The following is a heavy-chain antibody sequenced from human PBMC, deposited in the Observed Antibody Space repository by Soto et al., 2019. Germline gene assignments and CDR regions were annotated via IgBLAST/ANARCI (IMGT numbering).Heavy chain of an antibody. CDR2: IYPGDSDT. D-gene: IGHD3-22*01. Sequence: KISCKVSGYSFTSYWIGWVRQMPGKGLEWMGIIYPGDSDTRYSPSFQGQVTISADKSISTAYLQWSSLKASDTAMYYCARRGGYYYDSSGPFDIWGQGTMVTVSS. CDR1: GYSFTSYW. V-gene: IGHV5-51*01. CDR3: ARRGGYYYDSSGPFDI. J-gene: IGHJ3*02.